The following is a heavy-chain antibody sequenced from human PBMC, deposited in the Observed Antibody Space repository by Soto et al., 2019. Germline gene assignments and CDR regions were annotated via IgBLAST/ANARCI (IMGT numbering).Heavy chain of an antibody. V-gene: IGHV6-1*01. CDR1: GDSVSNNGAT. J-gene: IGHJ4*02. CDR3: AKDPIVVVPPRLFDY. CDR2: AYYRSRWIY. Sequence: SQTLSLTCAISGDSVSNNGATWNWIRQSPSRGLEWLGRAYYRSRWIYDYAMSVKSRISINPDTSKNQVSLQLNSLRAEDTAVYYCAKDPIVVVPPRLFDYWGQGTLVTVSS. D-gene: IGHD3-22*01.